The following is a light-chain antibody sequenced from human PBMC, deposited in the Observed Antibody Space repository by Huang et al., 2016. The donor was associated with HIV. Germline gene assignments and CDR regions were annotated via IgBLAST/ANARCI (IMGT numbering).Light chain of an antibody. V-gene: IGKV2-30*01. CDR2: KVS. CDR1: QSLVDSDGNTY. J-gene: IGKJ2*01. Sequence: DVVMTQSPLSLPVTLGQPASISCRSSQSLVDSDGNTYLNWFQQRPGQSPRRLIYKVSNRDSGVPDRFSGSWSGTDFTLKISRVEAEDVWIYYCMQGTHWPMYTFGQGTKLEIK. CDR3: MQGTHWPMYT.